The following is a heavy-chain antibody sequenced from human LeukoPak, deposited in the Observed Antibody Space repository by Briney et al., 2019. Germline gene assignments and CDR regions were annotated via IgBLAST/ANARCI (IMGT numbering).Heavy chain of an antibody. V-gene: IGHV4-59*08. CDR2: IYYSGST. CDR1: GGSSSSYY. CDR3: ARVYCSSTSCYVDY. D-gene: IGHD2-2*01. Sequence: SETLSLTCAVYGGSSSSYYWSWIRQPPGKGLEWIGYIYYSGSTNYNPSLKSRVTISVDTSKNQFSLKLSSVTAADTAVYYCARVYCSSTSCYVDYWGQGTLVTVSS. J-gene: IGHJ4*02.